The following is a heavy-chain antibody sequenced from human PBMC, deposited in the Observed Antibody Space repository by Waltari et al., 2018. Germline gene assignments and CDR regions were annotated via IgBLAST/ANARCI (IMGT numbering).Heavy chain of an antibody. D-gene: IGHD2-21*01. J-gene: IGHJ4*02. CDR3: ARAAYCGGDCSLPDY. CDR1: GGSISSHY. CDR2: IYYSGST. V-gene: IGHV4-59*11. Sequence: QVQLQESGPGLVKPSETLSLTCTVSGGSISSHYWSWIRQPPGKGLEWIGYIYYSGSTNYNPSLKSRVTISVDTSKNQFSLKLSSVTAADTAVYYCARAAYCGGDCSLPDYWGQGTLVTVSS.